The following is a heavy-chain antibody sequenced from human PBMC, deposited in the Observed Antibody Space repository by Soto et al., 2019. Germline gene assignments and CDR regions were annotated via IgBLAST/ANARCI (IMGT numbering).Heavy chain of an antibody. CDR3: AREYSYGPDAFDI. D-gene: IGHD5-18*01. Sequence: SETLSVTCTVSGGSISSYDWSWIRQPPGKGLEWIGYIYYSGSTNYNPSLKSRVTISVDTSKNQFSLKLSSVTAADTAVYYCAREYSYGPDAFDIWGQGTMVTVSS. J-gene: IGHJ3*02. V-gene: IGHV4-59*01. CDR1: GGSISSYD. CDR2: IYYSGST.